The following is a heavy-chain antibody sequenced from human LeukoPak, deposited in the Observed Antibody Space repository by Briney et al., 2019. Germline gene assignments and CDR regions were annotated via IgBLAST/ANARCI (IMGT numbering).Heavy chain of an antibody. D-gene: IGHD2/OR15-2a*01. V-gene: IGHV3-49*04. J-gene: IGHJ4*02. Sequence: GGSLRLSCATSGFAFVDYAMSWVRQAPGKGLEWLGFIRAKAYSGTADYAASLQGRFRISRDDSNSIAYLQMNSLKTEDTAVYYCSRIGDYDPMTEYFLFDSWGQGTPVTVSS. CDR1: GFAFVDYA. CDR2: IRAKAYSGTA. CDR3: SRIGDYDPMTEYFLFDS.